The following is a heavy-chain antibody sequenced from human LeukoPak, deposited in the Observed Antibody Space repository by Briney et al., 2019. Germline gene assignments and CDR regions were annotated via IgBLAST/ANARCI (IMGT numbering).Heavy chain of an antibody. CDR1: GGSFSSYA. D-gene: IGHD3-10*01. V-gene: IGHV1-69*13. CDR2: IIPMSGTA. CDR3: ARDRSYYLGSGINYFDS. J-gene: IGHJ4*02. Sequence: ASVKVSCKVSGGSFSSYAISWVRQAPGHGLEWMGGIIPMSGTAHYAQMFQDRVTITAHDSTSTAYMELRSLRSEDTAIYYCARDRSYYLGSGINYFDSWGQGTLVTVSS.